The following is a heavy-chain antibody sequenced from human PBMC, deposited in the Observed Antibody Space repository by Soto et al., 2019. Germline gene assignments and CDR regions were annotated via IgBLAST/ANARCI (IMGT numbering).Heavy chain of an antibody. V-gene: IGHV1-69*01. J-gene: IGHJ6*02. Sequence: QVQLVQSGAEVKKPGSSVKVSCKTSRDTFNKYAFNWVRQAPGQGLEWMGWIIPIFSSRNYAEKFQGRVTITADDSTSTAYMELRSLRFEATAVYYCARGETYLGVWGQGNTVTVSS. CDR2: IIPIFSSR. D-gene: IGHD3-16*01. CDR1: RDTFNKYA. CDR3: ARGETYLGV.